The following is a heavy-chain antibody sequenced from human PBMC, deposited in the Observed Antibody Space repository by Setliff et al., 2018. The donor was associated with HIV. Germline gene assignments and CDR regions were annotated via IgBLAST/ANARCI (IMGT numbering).Heavy chain of an antibody. V-gene: IGHV5-51*01. CDR2: IYPGDSNT. D-gene: IGHD5-18*01. Sequence: GESLKISCKASGYRFSNYWIGWVRQMPGKGLEWMGIIYPGDSNTTYSPAFRGQVTISADKSISTAYLQWSSLKAADTAFYYCARQGYIYGYPLNWFDPWGQGTLVTVSS. J-gene: IGHJ5*02. CDR3: ARQGYIYGYPLNWFDP. CDR1: GYRFSNYW.